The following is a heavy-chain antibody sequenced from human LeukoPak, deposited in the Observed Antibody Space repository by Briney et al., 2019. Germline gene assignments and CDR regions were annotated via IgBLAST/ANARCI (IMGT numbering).Heavy chain of an antibody. D-gene: IGHD3-22*01. J-gene: IGHJ4*02. Sequence: ASVKVSCKASGYTFTSYGISWVRQAPGQGLEWMGWISAYNGNTNYAQKLQGRVTMTTDTSTSTAYMELRSLRSDDTAVYYCATSTIPNDSSGYFFHWGQGTLVTVSS. CDR3: ATSTIPNDSSGYFFH. CDR1: GYTFTSYG. V-gene: IGHV1-18*01. CDR2: ISAYNGNT.